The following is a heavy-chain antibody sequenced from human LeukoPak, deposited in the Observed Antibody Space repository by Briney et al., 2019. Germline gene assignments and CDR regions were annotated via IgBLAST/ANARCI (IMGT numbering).Heavy chain of an antibody. CDR3: ARLGGYGYFDY. D-gene: IGHD5-12*01. Sequence: PSETLSLTCTVSGGPISSYYWSWIRQPPGKGLEWIGYIYYSGSTNYNPSLKSRVTISVDTSKSQFSLKLSSVTAADTAVYYCARLGGYGYFDYGGQGTLVTVSS. CDR1: GGPISSYY. V-gene: IGHV4-59*01. J-gene: IGHJ4*02. CDR2: IYYSGST.